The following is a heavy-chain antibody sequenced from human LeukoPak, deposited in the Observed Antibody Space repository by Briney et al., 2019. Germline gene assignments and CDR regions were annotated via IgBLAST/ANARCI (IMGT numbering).Heavy chain of an antibody. CDR3: AFTQFGDAFDI. D-gene: IGHD3-16*01. Sequence: SETLSITSTVSGGTISSSSYYWGWIRQPPGQGMEWIGSIYYSGSTYYNPSLKSRVTISVDTSKNQFSLKLSSVAAADTAVYYCAFTQFGDAFDIWGQGTMVTVSS. CDR1: GGTISSSSYY. J-gene: IGHJ3*02. V-gene: IGHV4-39*01. CDR2: IYYSGST.